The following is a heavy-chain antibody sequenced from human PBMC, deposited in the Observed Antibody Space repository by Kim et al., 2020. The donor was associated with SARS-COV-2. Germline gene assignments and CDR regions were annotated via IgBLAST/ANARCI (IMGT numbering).Heavy chain of an antibody. CDR3: ARSSGWYGYYYYYMDV. D-gene: IGHD6-19*01. J-gene: IGHJ6*03. Sequence: GGSLRLSCAASGFTFSDYYMSWIRQAPGKGLEWVSYISSSGSTIYYADSVKGRFTISRDNAKNSLYLQMNSLRAEDTAVYYCARSSGWYGYYYYYMDVWGKGTTVTVSS. CDR1: GFTFSDYY. V-gene: IGHV3-11*01. CDR2: ISSSGSTI.